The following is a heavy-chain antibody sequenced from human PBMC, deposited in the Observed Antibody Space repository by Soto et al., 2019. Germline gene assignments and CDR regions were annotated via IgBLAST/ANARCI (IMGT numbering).Heavy chain of an antibody. D-gene: IGHD6-19*01. CDR2: INPNSGGT. CDR1: GYTFTGYY. CDR3: AREKSSGWMTEEIYYYYYGMDV. Sequence: QVQLVQSGAEVKKPAASVKVSCKASGYTFTGYYMHWVRQAPGQGLEWMGWINPNSGGTNYAQKFQGWVSMTRDTSISTAYMELSRLRSDDTAVYYCAREKSSGWMTEEIYYYYYGMDVWGQGTTVTVSS. V-gene: IGHV1-2*04. J-gene: IGHJ6*02.